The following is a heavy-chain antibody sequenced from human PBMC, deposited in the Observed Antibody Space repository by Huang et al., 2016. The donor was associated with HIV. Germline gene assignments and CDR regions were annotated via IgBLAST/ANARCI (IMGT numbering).Heavy chain of an antibody. Sequence: QVQLQQWGAELLKPSETLSLTCAVSGGSFSGHYWTWIRQPPGRGLEWIGEISDSGSTTYNPSLKRRVTISGDTSQSQFSLKLNSVTAAETAIYYCARMFKYDSGGYWGNDAFDIWGQGTMVTVSS. J-gene: IGHJ3*02. CDR2: ISDSGST. CDR3: ARMFKYDSGGYWGNDAFDI. CDR1: GGSFSGHY. D-gene: IGHD3-22*01. V-gene: IGHV4-34*02.